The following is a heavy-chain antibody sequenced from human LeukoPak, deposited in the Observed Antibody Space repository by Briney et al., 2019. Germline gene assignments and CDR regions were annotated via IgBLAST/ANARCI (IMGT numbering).Heavy chain of an antibody. CDR2: ISGSGGST. CDR3: AKFHGRPYYGSAGYFDY. CDR1: GFTFSSYA. Sequence: GGSLRLSCAASGFTFSSYAMSWVRQAPGKGLEWVSAISGSGGSTYYADSVKGRFTISRDNSKNTLYPQMNSLRAEDTAVYYCAKFHGRPYYGSAGYFDYWGQGTLVTVSS. D-gene: IGHD3-10*01. J-gene: IGHJ4*02. V-gene: IGHV3-23*01.